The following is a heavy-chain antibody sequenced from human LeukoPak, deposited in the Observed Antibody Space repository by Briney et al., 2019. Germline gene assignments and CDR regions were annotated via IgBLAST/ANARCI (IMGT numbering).Heavy chain of an antibody. D-gene: IGHD6-13*01. V-gene: IGHV3-11*04. J-gene: IGHJ4*02. CDR3: AGEIAAAGFF. Sequence: GGPQSLSCAASGFTLSDHYMSWTRHATGKGLEWVSCISSSGSTIYYADSVKGRFTISRDNAKNSLYLQMNSLRAEDTAVYYCAGEIAAAGFFWGQGTLVTVSS. CDR2: ISSSGSTI. CDR1: GFTLSDHY.